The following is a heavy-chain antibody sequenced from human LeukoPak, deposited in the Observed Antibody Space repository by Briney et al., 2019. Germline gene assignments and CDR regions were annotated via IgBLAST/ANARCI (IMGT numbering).Heavy chain of an antibody. CDR2: ISGDGGST. J-gene: IGHJ4*02. CDR3: AKDRGGYSYAADY. V-gene: IGHV3-43*02. Sequence: GGSLRLSCAASGFTFDDYAMHWVRQAPGKGREWVCLISGDGGSTYYADSVKGRFTISRDNSKNSLYLQTNSLTTEDTALYYCAKDRGGYSYAADYWGQGTLVTVSS. CDR1: GFTFDDYA. D-gene: IGHD5-18*01.